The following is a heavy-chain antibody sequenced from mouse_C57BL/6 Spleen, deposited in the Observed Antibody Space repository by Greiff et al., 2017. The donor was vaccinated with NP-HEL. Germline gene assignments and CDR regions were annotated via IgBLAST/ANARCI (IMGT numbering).Heavy chain of an antibody. CDR3: ARDSYYYFDD. Sequence: QVQLQQPGAELVRPGSSVKLSCKASGYTFTSYWMHWVKQRPIQGLEWIGNFDPSDSETPTNQKFKDKATLTVDKSSSTAYMQLSSLTSEESAVYYCARDSYYYFDDWGKGTTLTVSS. CDR2: FDPSDSET. CDR1: GYTFTSYW. V-gene: IGHV1-52*01. J-gene: IGHJ2*01. D-gene: IGHD2-12*01.